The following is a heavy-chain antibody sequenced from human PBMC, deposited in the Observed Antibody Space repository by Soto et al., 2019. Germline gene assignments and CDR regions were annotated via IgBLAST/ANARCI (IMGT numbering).Heavy chain of an antibody. CDR2: ISYDGSNK. D-gene: IGHD5-18*01. V-gene: IGHV3-30*18. CDR3: AKGYSYGSRLY. CDR1: GFTFSSYG. J-gene: IGHJ4*02. Sequence: GGSLRLSCAASGFTFSSYGMHWVRQAPGKGLEWVAVISYDGSNKYYADSVKGRFTISRDNSKNTLYLQMNSLRAEDTAVYYCAKGYSYGSRLYWGQGTLVTVSS.